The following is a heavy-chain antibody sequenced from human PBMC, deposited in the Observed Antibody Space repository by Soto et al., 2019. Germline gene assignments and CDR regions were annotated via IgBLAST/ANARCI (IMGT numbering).Heavy chain of an antibody. Sequence: QVQLVQSGDEVKKPGASVKVSCKASGYIFVNYGIAWVRQAAGQGLEWMGWISPYTGNTHSATQIQGRLTMTTDTSTSTGYMDLGRLTSDDTAVYYCVMVDNYVTPTPQDVWGQGTTVTVSS. D-gene: IGHD3-16*01. CDR1: GYIFVNYG. CDR2: ISPYTGNT. CDR3: VMVDNYVTPTPQDV. J-gene: IGHJ6*01. V-gene: IGHV1-18*01.